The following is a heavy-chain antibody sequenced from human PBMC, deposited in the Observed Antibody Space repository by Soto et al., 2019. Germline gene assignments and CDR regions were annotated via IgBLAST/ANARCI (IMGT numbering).Heavy chain of an antibody. CDR3: MSSSSRTGLYYYYYYGMDV. V-gene: IGHV3-48*03. D-gene: IGHD6-6*01. Sequence: EVQLVESGGGLEQHGGSLRLSCAASGFTFSSYEMNWVRQAPGKGLEWVSYISSSGSTIYYADSVKGRFTISRDNAKNSLYLQMNSLRAEDTAVYYCMSSSSRTGLYYYYYYGMDVWGQGTTVTVSS. CDR2: ISSSGSTI. J-gene: IGHJ6*02. CDR1: GFTFSSYE.